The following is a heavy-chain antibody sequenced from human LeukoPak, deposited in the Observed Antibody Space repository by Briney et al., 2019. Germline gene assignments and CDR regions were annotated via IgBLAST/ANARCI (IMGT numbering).Heavy chain of an antibody. D-gene: IGHD3-3*01. Sequence: GGSLRLSCEASGFTFRHSWMSWFRQAPGTGLEWVASIKPDGTQKYYVDSVKGRFTISRDNAENSWSLQMNSLRDEDMAVYYCATGAFWNPYWGRGTLVTVSS. V-gene: IGHV3-7*01. J-gene: IGHJ4*02. CDR2: IKPDGTQK. CDR1: GFTFRHSW. CDR3: ATGAFWNPY.